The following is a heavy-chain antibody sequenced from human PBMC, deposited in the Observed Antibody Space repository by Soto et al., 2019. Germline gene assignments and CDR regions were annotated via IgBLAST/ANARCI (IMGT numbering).Heavy chain of an antibody. V-gene: IGHV4-31*03. Sequence: TLSLPCTVSGGSITRGGYYWSWIRQHPGKGLEWIGYIYNSGTTYYNPSLKSRVTISVDTSKDQFSLKLTSVTAADTAVYYCARDPAPWGQGTLVTVSA. CDR2: IYNSGTT. CDR1: GGSITRGGYY. J-gene: IGHJ5*02. CDR3: ARDPAP.